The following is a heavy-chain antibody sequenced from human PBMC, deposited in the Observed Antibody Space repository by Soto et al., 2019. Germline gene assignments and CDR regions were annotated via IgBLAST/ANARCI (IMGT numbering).Heavy chain of an antibody. D-gene: IGHD5-12*01. CDR2: IIPLLDIA. J-gene: IGHJ4*02. CDR3: AGDAPIGSTFSGYEAIDY. CDR1: GGTFSNDI. Sequence: QVQLVQSGAELKKHGSSVKVSCKTSGGTFSNDIITWVRQAPGQGLEWMGRIIPLLDIANYAQKFQGRVTITADKSTSTAYMELNSLRSEDTAVYYCAGDAPIGSTFSGYEAIDYWGQGTLVTVSS. V-gene: IGHV1-69*08.